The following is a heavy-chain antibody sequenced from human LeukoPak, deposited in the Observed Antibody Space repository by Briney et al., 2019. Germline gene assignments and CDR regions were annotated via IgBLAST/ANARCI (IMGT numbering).Heavy chain of an antibody. CDR2: ISSSGSTI. J-gene: IGHJ4*02. V-gene: IGHV3-48*03. CDR1: GFTFSSFE. CDR3: ARDGDHSEVAYFDY. Sequence: PGGSLRLSCAASGFTFSSFEMNWVRQAPGKGLKWVSYISSSGSTIYYADSVKGRFTISRDNANNSLYLQINSLRVEDTAVYYCARDGDHSEVAYFDYWGRGTLVTVSS. D-gene: IGHD4-11*01.